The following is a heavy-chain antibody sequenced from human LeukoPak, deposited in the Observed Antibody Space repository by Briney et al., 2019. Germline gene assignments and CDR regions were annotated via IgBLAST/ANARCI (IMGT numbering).Heavy chain of an antibody. CDR3: AKDPPTTGTTFDN. D-gene: IGHD1-1*01. J-gene: IGHJ4*02. V-gene: IGHV3-23*01. Sequence: GGSLRLSCAASGFTFSSYAMSWVRQAPGKGLEWVSSIGGGGVDTYYADSVKGRFTISRDNSRNTLYLQMNSLRVEDTAVYYCAKDPPTTGTTFDNWGRGTLVTVSS. CDR2: IGGGGVDT. CDR1: GFTFSSYA.